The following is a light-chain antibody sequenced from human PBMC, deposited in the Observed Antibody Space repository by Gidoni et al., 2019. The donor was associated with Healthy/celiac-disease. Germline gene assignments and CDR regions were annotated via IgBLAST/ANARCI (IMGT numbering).Light chain of an antibody. CDR3: QSYDSSLRGRGV. V-gene: IGLV1-40*01. Sequence: QSVLTQPPSVSGAPGQRVTISCTGSSSNIGAGYDVHWYQQLPGTAPKLLIYGNSNRPSGVPDRFSGSKSGTSASLAITGLQAEDEADYYCQSYDSSLRGRGVFGGGTKLTVL. CDR2: GNS. J-gene: IGLJ2*01. CDR1: SSNIGAGYD.